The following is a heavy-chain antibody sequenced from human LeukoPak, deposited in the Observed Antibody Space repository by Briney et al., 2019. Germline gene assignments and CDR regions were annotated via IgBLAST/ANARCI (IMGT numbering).Heavy chain of an antibody. D-gene: IGHD3-10*01. V-gene: IGHV1-46*01. CDR1: GYTFTSYY. Sequence: ASVKVSCKASGYTFTSYYMHWVRQAPGQGLEWMGIINPSGGSTSYAQKFQGRVTMTRDMSTSTVYMELSSLRSEDTAVYYCATYGSGGYSHYYYYYYMDVWGKGTTVTVSS. CDR3: ATYGSGGYSHYYYYYYMDV. J-gene: IGHJ6*03. CDR2: INPSGGST.